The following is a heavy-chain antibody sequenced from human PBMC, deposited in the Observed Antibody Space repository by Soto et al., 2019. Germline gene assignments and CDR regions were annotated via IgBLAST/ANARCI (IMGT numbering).Heavy chain of an antibody. CDR2: IGHLENT. CDR1: GGSITHGGFS. CDR3: ARGGGNDPFDS. J-gene: IGHJ4*02. D-gene: IGHD5-12*01. V-gene: IGHV4-30-2*06. Sequence: PSETLSLTCTVSGGSITHGGFSWSWIQQSPGKGLEWIGYIGHLENTYFHPTFKSRLTMSIDRSKNQFSLNLSSVTAADRAVYYCARGGGNDPFDSWGQGVLVTVS.